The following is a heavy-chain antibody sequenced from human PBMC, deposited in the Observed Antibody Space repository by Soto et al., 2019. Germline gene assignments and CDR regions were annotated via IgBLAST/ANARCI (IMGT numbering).Heavy chain of an antibody. CDR1: GYTFTSYA. V-gene: IGHV1-3*01. D-gene: IGHD1-26*01. CDR2: INAGNGNT. CDR3: ASSATTADCYYGMDV. J-gene: IGHJ6*02. Sequence: ASVKVSCKASGYTFTSYAMHWVRQAPGQRLEWMGWINAGNGNTKYSQKFQGRVTITRDTSASTAYMELSSLRSEDTAVYYCASSATTADCYYGMDVWGQGTTVTSP.